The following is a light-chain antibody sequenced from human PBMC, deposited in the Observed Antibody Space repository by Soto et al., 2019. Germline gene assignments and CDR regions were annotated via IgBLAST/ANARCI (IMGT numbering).Light chain of an antibody. CDR2: XNS. V-gene: IGLV1-40*01. CDR3: QSYDSSLSGL. CDR1: SSNIGAGYD. J-gene: IGLJ3*02. Sequence: QSVLXQPPSXSGAPGQRVTISXTGSSSNIGAGYDVHWYQQLPGTAPKLLXYXNSNRPSGVPDRFSGSKSGTSASLAITGLQAEDEADYYCQSYDSSLSGLFGGGTKLTVL.